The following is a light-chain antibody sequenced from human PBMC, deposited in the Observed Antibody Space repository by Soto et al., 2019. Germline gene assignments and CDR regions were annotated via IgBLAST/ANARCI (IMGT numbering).Light chain of an antibody. CDR2: GNS. CDR3: PSYDSSLSGPWV. J-gene: IGLJ3*02. Sequence: QSVLTQPPSVSGAPGQRVTISCTGSSSNIGAGYDVHWYQQLPGTAPKLLIYGNSNRPSGVPDRFSGSKSGTSASLAITGLQAEDEADYYCPSYDSSLSGPWVFGGGTTVTVL. CDR1: SSNIGAGYD. V-gene: IGLV1-40*01.